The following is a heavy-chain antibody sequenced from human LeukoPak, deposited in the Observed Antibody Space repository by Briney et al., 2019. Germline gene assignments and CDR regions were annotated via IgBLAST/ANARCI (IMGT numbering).Heavy chain of an antibody. J-gene: IGHJ4*02. V-gene: IGHV1-2*02. CDR3: GRNRHWNQGNFDY. Sequence: ASVKLSCKASGYTITSYYIHWVRQAPGQGLEWMGWINPNNGGTNSAQKFQGRVTMTRDTSIGTAYMELNRLTYDDTAVYYCGRNRHWNQGNFDYWGQGTLVTVSS. CDR1: GYTITSYY. CDR2: INPNNGGT. D-gene: IGHD1-1*01.